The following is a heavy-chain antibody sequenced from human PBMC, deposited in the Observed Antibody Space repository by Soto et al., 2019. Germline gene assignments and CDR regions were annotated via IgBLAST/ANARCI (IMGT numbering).Heavy chain of an antibody. D-gene: IGHD3-3*01. CDR3: ARETLTFGSALDV. CDR1: GFTFSSYA. J-gene: IGHJ6*02. V-gene: IGHV3-43*02. Sequence: PGGSLRLSCAASGFTFSSYAMSWVRQAPGKGLEWVSLITWNGANSYYADSVKGRFTISRDGTTKSLSLQMTSLKREDTGLYFCARETLTFGSALDVWGQGTTVTVSS. CDR2: ITWNGANS.